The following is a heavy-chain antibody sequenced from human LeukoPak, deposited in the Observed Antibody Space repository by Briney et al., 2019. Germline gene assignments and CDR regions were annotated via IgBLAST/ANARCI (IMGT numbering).Heavy chain of an antibody. J-gene: IGHJ3*02. CDR2: ISSSDSTI. V-gene: IGHV3-48*03. CDR3: ARGGSPPEALGDALDI. Sequence: PGGSLRLSCAASGFTFSNYEMNWVRQAPGKGLEWVSYISSSDSTIYYVDSVKGRFTISRDNTKNSLYLQMNSLRVEDTAVYYCARGGSPPEALGDALDIWGQGTMVTVSS. D-gene: IGHD1-26*01. CDR1: GFTFSNYE.